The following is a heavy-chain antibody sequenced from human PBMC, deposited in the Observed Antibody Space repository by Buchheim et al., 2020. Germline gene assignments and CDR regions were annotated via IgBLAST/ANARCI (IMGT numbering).Heavy chain of an antibody. Sequence: QVQLVQSGAEVKKPGSSVKFSCKASGGTFSSYTISWLRQAPGQGLEWMGRIIPFLGIANYAQKFQGRVTITADKSTSPASMELGGLRSEDTAEYYFARASAHCGWKSKGSLDYWGQGTL. CDR2: IIPFLGIA. V-gene: IGHV1-69*02. CDR1: GGTFSSYT. J-gene: IGHJ4*02. CDR3: ARASAHCGWKSKGSLDY. D-gene: IGHD1-1*01.